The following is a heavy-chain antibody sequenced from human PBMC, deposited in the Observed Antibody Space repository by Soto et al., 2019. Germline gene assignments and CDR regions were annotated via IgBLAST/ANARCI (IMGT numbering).Heavy chain of an antibody. D-gene: IGHD4-17*01. CDR3: ARGSPTVTTDY. CDR2: IYYSGST. Sequence: SETLSLTCTVSGGSISSYYWSWIRQPPGKGLEWIGYIYYSGSTNYNPSLKSRVTISVDTSKNQFSLKLSSVTAADTAVYYCARGSPTVTTDYWGQGTLVTVSS. J-gene: IGHJ4*02. CDR1: GGSISSYY. V-gene: IGHV4-59*01.